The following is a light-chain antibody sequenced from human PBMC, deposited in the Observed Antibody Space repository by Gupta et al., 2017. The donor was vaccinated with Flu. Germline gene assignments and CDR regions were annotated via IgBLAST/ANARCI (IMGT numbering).Light chain of an antibody. CDR1: SSNIGSNN. CDR3: AAWDDSLNGHYV. V-gene: IGLV1-44*01. CDR2: GNS. J-gene: IGLJ1*01. Sequence: VTISCSGSSSNIGSNNVNWYQQVPGTAPKLLIYGNSQRPSGVPDRFSGSKSGTSASLAISGLQSEDEADYYCAAWDDSLNGHYVFGTGTKVT.